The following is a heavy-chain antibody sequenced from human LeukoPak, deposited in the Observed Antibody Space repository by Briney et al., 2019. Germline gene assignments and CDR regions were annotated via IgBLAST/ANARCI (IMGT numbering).Heavy chain of an antibody. CDR3: AKDFSGWYEGGHYYYYNMDV. Sequence: GGSLRLSCAASGFTVNSNYMSWVRQAPGKGLEWVSVIYSGGDTYYADSVKGRFTISRDNSKNTLYLQMNSLRAEDTAVYYCAKDFSGWYEGGHYYYYNMDVWGKGTTVTISS. V-gene: IGHV3-66*01. CDR2: IYSGGDT. D-gene: IGHD6-19*01. CDR1: GFTVNSNY. J-gene: IGHJ6*03.